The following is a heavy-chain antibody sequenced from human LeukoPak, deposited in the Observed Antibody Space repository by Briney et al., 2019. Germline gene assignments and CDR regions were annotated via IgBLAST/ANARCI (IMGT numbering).Heavy chain of an antibody. CDR1: GFIFNDSW. Sequence: GGSLRVSCAASGFIFNDSWMSWVRQAPGKGLEWVANIRHDGSEKYYLDSVKGRFTISRDNAKNAVYLQMNNLRGEDTAVYYCATGANLFQYWGQGTPVT. J-gene: IGHJ4*02. V-gene: IGHV3-7*01. CDR3: ATGANLFQY. D-gene: IGHD4/OR15-4a*01. CDR2: IRHDGSEK.